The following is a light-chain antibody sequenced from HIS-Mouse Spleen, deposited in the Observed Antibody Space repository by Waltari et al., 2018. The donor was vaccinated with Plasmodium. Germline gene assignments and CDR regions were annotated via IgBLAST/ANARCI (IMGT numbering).Light chain of an antibody. CDR1: ALPKKY. CDR2: VDS. V-gene: IGLV3-10*01. J-gene: IGLJ3*02. Sequence: SYELTQPPSVSVSPGQTARITCSGDALPKKYAYWYQQKSGQAPVLVIYVDSKRPSGIPEIFSGSSSGTMATLTISGAQVEDEADYYCYSTDSSGNHRVFGGGTKLTVL. CDR3: YSTDSSGNHRV.